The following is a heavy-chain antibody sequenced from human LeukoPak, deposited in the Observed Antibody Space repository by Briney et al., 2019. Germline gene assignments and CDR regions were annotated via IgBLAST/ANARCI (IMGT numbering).Heavy chain of an antibody. J-gene: IGHJ4*02. V-gene: IGHV3-23*01. CDR1: GFTFSSYA. D-gene: IGHD3-10*01. Sequence: GGSLTLSCAASGFTFSSYAMSWVRQAPGKGLEWVSAISGSGGSTYYADSVKGRFTISRDNSKNTLSLQMNSLRAEDTAVYYCAKDFDYYGSGSYFDYWGQGTLVTVSS. CDR2: ISGSGGST. CDR3: AKDFDYYGSGSYFDY.